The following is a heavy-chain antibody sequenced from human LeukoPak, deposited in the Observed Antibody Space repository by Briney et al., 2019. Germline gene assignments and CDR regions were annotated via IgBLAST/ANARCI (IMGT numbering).Heavy chain of an antibody. J-gene: IGHJ1*01. V-gene: IGHV3-48*01. D-gene: IGHD6-13*01. CDR3: ARSHIAAVGTWDLQH. CDR2: ISSSGSTI. CDR1: GFTFSTYS. Sequence: PGGSLRLSCEASGFTFSTYSMNWVRQAPGKGLEWVSYISSSGSTIYYADSVKGRFTISRDNAKNSLYLQMNSLRAEDTAVYYCARSHIAAVGTWDLQHWGQGTLVTVSS.